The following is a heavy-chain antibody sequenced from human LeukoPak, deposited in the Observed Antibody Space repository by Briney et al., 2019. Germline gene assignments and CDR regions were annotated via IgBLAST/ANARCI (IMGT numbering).Heavy chain of an antibody. CDR1: GYTFTGYY. CDR2: SNPNSGDT. V-gene: IGHV1-2*02. Sequence: GASVKVSCKASGYTFTGYYMHWVRQAPGQGLEWMGWSNPNSGDTDYAQEFQGRGTMTRDTSISTAYMELSSLRSDDTAVYYCARVGVAGNYFDYWGQGTLVTVSS. D-gene: IGHD6-19*01. CDR3: ARVGVAGNYFDY. J-gene: IGHJ4*02.